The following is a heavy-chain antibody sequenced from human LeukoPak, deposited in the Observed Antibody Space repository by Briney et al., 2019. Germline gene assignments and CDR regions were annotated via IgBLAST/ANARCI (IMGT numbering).Heavy chain of an antibody. CDR1: GYNFPAYF. CDR3: ARVGFTTSWSNFDY. D-gene: IGHD2-2*01. J-gene: IGHJ4*02. CDR2: INPNGGDT. Sequence: ASVKVSCKTAGYNFPAYFVHWVRQAPGQGLEWMGRINPNGGDTNYAQKCQGRVTMASDTSISTAYMEMSSLISDDTAVYYCARVGFTTSWSNFDYWGQGTLVTVSS. V-gene: IGHV1-2*06.